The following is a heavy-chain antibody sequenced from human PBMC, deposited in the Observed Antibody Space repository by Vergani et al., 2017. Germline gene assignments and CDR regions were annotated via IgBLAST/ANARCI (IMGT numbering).Heavy chain of an antibody. Sequence: EVQLLESGGGLVQPGGSLRLSCAASGFTFSSYAMSWVRQAPGKGLEWVSAISGSGGSTYYADSVKGRFTISRDNSKNTLYPQMNSLRAEDTAVYYCAKVGRGSIATPYYYYGMDVWGQGP. CDR2: ISGSGGST. J-gene: IGHJ6*02. CDR1: GFTFSSYA. V-gene: IGHV3-23*01. CDR3: AKVGRGSIATPYYYYGMDV. D-gene: IGHD6-6*01.